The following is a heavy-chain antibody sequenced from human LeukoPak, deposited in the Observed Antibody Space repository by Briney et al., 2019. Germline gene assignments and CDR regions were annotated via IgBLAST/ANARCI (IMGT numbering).Heavy chain of an antibody. CDR3: ARGGTVVVVPAATQYYYYYYGMDV. J-gene: IGHJ6*02. Sequence: ASVKVSCKASGYTFTSYGITWVRQAPGQGLEWMGWISAYNGNTNYAQKLQGRVTMTTDTSTSTAYMELRSLRSDDTAVYYCARGGTVVVVPAATQYYYYYYGMDVWGQGTTVTVSS. V-gene: IGHV1-18*01. CDR2: ISAYNGNT. CDR1: GYTFTSYG. D-gene: IGHD2-2*01.